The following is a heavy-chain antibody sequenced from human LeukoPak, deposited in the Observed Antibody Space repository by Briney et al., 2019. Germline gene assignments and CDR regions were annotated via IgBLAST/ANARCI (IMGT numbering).Heavy chain of an antibody. D-gene: IGHD6-13*01. CDR1: GFTFSNFA. V-gene: IGHV3-64D*09. CDR2: VSSDGGST. J-gene: IGHJ4*02. Sequence: GGSLILSCSTSGFTFSNFAMHWVRQAPGKGLEFVSAVSSDGGSTFYTDSVKGRFTISRDNSKSTLYLQMSSLRPEDTAVYYCVKTGRFSSSWLDNWGQGTLVTVSS. CDR3: VKTGRFSSSWLDN.